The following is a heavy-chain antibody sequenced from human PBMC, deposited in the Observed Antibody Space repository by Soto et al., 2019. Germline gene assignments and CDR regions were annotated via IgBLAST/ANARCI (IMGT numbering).Heavy chain of an antibody. V-gene: IGHV6-1*01. CDR2: TYYRSKWYN. J-gene: IGHJ2*01. CDR1: GDSVSSNSAA. CDR3: ARMLTSSWTLKTWYFDL. D-gene: IGHD2-8*01. Sequence: SQTLSLTCAISGDSVSSNSAAWNWIRQSPSRGLEWLGRTYYRSKWYNDYAVSVKSRITINPDTSKNQFSLQLNSVTPEDTAVYYCARMLTSSWTLKTWYFDLWGRGTLVTVSS.